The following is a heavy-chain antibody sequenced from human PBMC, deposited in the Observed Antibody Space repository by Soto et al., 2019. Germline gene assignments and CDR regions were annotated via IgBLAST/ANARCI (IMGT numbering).Heavy chain of an antibody. CDR2: INHSGST. V-gene: IGHV4-34*01. D-gene: IGHD3-16*02. CDR3: ARGDSVWGSYPQYYYGMDV. Sequence: EILSLTCAVDGGSLSGYYWSWIRQPPGKGLEWIGEINHSGSTNYNPSLKSRVTISVDTSKNQFSLKLSSVTAEDTAVYYCARGDSVWGSYPQYYYGMDVWGQGTTVTVSS. CDR1: GGSLSGYY. J-gene: IGHJ6*02.